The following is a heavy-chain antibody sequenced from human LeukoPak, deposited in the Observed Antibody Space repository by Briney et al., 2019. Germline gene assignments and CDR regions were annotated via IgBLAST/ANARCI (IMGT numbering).Heavy chain of an antibody. CDR1: GFTFSSYA. CDR3: ASDRIVVVTGYGMDV. D-gene: IGHD2-21*02. V-gene: IGHV3-30-3*01. J-gene: IGHJ6*02. CDR2: ISYDGSNK. Sequence: GRSLRHSCAASGFTFSSYAMHWVRQAPGKGLEWVAVISYDGSNKYYADSVKGRFTISRDNSKNTLYLQMNSLRAEDTAVYYCASDRIVVVTGYGMDVWGQGTTVTVSS.